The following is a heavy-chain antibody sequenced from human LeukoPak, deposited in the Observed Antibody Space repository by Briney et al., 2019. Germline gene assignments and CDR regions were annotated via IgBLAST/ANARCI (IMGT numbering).Heavy chain of an antibody. CDR3: AKDIGVGYCNGCLFDY. CDR1: GFTFSSYW. Sequence: GGSLRLSCAASGFTFSSYWMTWVRQAPGKGLEWVANIKQDGDEKYYVDSVKGRFTISRDNSKNSLYLQMNSLRTEDTALYYCAKDIGVGYCNGCLFDYWGQGTLVTVSS. V-gene: IGHV3-7*03. CDR2: IKQDGDEK. J-gene: IGHJ4*02. D-gene: IGHD2-15*01.